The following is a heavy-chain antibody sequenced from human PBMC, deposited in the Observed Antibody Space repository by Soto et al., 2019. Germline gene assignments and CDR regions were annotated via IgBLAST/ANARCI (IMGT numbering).Heavy chain of an antibody. CDR1: GYTFTGYY. Sequence: GASVKVSCKASGYTFTGYYMHWVRQAPGQGLEWMGWINPNSGGTNYAQKFQGRVTMTRDTSISTAYMELSRLRSDDTAVYYCARGSTSRYYYYYYGMDVWGQGTTVTVSS. J-gene: IGHJ6*02. D-gene: IGHD2-2*01. CDR2: INPNSGGT. V-gene: IGHV1-2*02. CDR3: ARGSTSRYYYYYYGMDV.